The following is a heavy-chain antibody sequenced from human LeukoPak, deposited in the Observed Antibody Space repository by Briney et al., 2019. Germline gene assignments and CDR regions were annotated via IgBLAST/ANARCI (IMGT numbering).Heavy chain of an antibody. V-gene: IGHV1-46*03. CDR1: GYTFTNNY. CDR3: AVSLTTGGYYGMDV. Sequence: ASVKVSCKASGYTFTNNYMHWVRQAPGQGLEWMGIINPSGGSTNYAQKFQGRVTMTRDTSTSTVYMELSSLRSEDTAVYFCAVSLTTGGYYGMDVWGQGTTVTVSS. J-gene: IGHJ6*02. D-gene: IGHD1-1*01. CDR2: INPSGGST.